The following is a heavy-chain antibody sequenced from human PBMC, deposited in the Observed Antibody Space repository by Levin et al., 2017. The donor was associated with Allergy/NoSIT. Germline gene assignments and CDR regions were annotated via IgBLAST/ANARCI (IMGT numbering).Heavy chain of an antibody. CDR2: ISGSGGST. CDR1: GFTFSSYA. J-gene: IGHJ2*01. CDR3: AKDGIAVAGTRGWYFDL. D-gene: IGHD6-19*01. Sequence: LSLTCAASGFTFSSYAMSWVRQAPGKGLEWVSAISGSGGSTYYADSVKGRFTISRDNSKNTLYLQMNSLRAEDTAVYYCAKDGIAVAGTRGWYFDLWGRGTLVTVSS. V-gene: IGHV3-23*01.